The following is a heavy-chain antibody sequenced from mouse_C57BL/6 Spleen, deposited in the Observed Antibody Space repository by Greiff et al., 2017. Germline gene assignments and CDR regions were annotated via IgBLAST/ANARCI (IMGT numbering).Heavy chain of an antibody. V-gene: IGHV1-55*01. CDR2: IYPGSGST. J-gene: IGHJ2*02. CDR3: ARFGYDYEAMDY. CDR1: GYTFTSYW. Sequence: VQLQQPGAELVKPGASVKMSCKASGYTFTSYWITWVKQRPGQGLEWIGDIYPGSGSTNYNEKFKSKATLTVDTSSSTAYMQLSSLTSEDSAVYYCARFGYDYEAMDYWGQGTSLTVSS. D-gene: IGHD2-4*01.